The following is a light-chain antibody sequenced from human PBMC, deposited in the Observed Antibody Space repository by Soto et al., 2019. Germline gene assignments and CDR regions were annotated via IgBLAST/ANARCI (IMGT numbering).Light chain of an antibody. V-gene: IGLV2-14*01. CDR2: EVS. CDR1: SSDVGGYNY. J-gene: IGLJ7*01. Sequence: QSALTQPASVSGSPGQSITISCTGTSSDVGGYNYVSWYQQHPGKAPKLMIYEVSNRPSGVSNRFSGSKSGNTASLTISGLQAEDEADYYCSSYTSSSTAVSGGGTQLTVL. CDR3: SSYTSSSTAV.